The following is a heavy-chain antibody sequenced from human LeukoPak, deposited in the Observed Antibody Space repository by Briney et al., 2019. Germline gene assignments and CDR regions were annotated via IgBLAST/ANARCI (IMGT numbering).Heavy chain of an antibody. CDR1: GYTFTSYA. Sequence: GASVKVSCKASGYTFTSYAMHWVRQAPGQRLEWMGWVNAGNGDTRYSPKFQGRVTMTEDTSTDTAYMELSSLRSEDTAVYYCAIALGGLIAAAANNWFDPWGQGTLVTVSS. D-gene: IGHD6-13*01. CDR3: AIALGGLIAAAANNWFDP. V-gene: IGHV1-3*01. CDR2: VNAGNGDT. J-gene: IGHJ5*02.